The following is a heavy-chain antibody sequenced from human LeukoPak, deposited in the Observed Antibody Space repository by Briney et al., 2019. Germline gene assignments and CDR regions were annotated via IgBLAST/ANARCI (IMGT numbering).Heavy chain of an antibody. CDR1: GFTFSSYE. D-gene: IGHD4-23*01. Sequence: GESLRLSCAASGFTFSSYEMNWVRQAPGKGLEWLSYIRSSGSPIYYADSVKGRFTISRDNGKNSLYLQMDDLRAEDTAVYYCASLYGGNLYSGLDVWGQGTTVTVSS. CDR2: IRSSGSPI. J-gene: IGHJ6*02. V-gene: IGHV3-48*03. CDR3: ASLYGGNLYSGLDV.